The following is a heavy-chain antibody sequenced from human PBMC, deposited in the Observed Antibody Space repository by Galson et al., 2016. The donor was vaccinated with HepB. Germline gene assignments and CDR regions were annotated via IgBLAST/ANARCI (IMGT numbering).Heavy chain of an antibody. V-gene: IGHV3-33*08. CDR2: IWYDGSNK. CDR1: GFTFSDYY. D-gene: IGHD5-18*01. CDR3: ASPIHLWAREY. J-gene: IGHJ4*02. Sequence: SLRLSCPASGFTFSDYYMSWIRQAPGRGLEWVAVIWYDGSNKYYADSVKGRFTISRDNSKNTLYLQMNSLRAEDTAVYYCASPIHLWAREYWGQGTLVTVSS.